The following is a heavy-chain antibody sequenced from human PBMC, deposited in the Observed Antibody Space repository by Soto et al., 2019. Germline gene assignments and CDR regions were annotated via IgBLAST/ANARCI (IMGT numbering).Heavy chain of an antibody. CDR1: GGSISSGGYY. Sequence: SETLSLTCTVSGGSISSGGYYWSWIRQHPGKGLEWIGYIYYSGSTNYNPSLKSRVTISVDTSKNQFSLKLSSVTAADTAVYYCALYSSGSYPLYYYDYWGQGTLDIVSS. D-gene: IGHD6-19*01. CDR2: IYYSGST. J-gene: IGHJ4*02. CDR3: ALYSSGSYPLYYYDY. V-gene: IGHV4-61*08.